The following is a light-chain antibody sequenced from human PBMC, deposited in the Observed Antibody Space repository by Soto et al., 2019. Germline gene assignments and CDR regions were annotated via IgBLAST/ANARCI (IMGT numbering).Light chain of an antibody. J-gene: IGKJ2*01. CDR3: QHYNDYSYT. CDR1: QTINTY. CDR2: RAS. V-gene: IGKV1-5*03. Sequence: DIQMTQSPSTLSASVGDRVTITCRASQTINTYLAWYQQKPGKAPNLLIYRASILEIGVPSRFSGSGSGTEFTLTINSLQPDDFATYYCQHYNDYSYTFGQGTKLEIK.